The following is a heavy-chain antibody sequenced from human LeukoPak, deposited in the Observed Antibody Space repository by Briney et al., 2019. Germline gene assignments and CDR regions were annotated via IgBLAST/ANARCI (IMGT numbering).Heavy chain of an antibody. CDR1: GFTFSGYW. D-gene: IGHD2-15*01. CDR2: INIDGTSR. CDR3: AKDGVSGFCSGGSCSSCDY. J-gene: IGHJ4*02. Sequence: PGGSLRLSCAASGFTFSGYWMHRVRQAPGKGLVWVSRINIDGTSRSYADSVKGRFTISRDNSKKTLYLQMDSLRAEDTAVYYCAKDGVSGFCSGGSCSSCDYWGQGSLVTVSS. V-gene: IGHV3-74*01.